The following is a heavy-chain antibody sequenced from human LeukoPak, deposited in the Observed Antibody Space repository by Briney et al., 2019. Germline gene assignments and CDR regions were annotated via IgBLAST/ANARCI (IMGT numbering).Heavy chain of an antibody. CDR2: ISGDSRYI. V-gene: IGHV3-21*01. CDR1: GFTFSSYK. D-gene: IGHD6-19*01. CDR3: ARDPGTVADTYFDY. Sequence: GRSLRLSCAASGFTFSSYKMNWVRQAPGKGREWVSSISGDSRYIYYADSLKGRFTISRDNAKNSLHLQMNSLIAEDTAVYYCARDPGTVADTYFDYWGPGTLVTVSS. J-gene: IGHJ4*02.